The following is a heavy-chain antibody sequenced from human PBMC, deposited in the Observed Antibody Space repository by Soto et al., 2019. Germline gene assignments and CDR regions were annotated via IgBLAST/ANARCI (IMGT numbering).Heavy chain of an antibody. V-gene: IGHV1-18*01. D-gene: IGHD3-16*01. Sequence: QVQLVQSGAEVKKPGASVMVSCKASGYTFINYGISWVRQAPGQGLEWMGWITAYNGNTNYAQKLQGRVTMTTNTTTTTAYMEQRSLRSDATAVYYCAGGEGFLDYWGQGTLVTVSS. CDR3: AGGEGFLDY. CDR1: GYTFINYG. CDR2: ITAYNGNT. J-gene: IGHJ4*02.